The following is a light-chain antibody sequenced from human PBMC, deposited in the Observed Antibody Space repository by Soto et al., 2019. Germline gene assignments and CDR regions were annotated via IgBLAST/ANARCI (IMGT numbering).Light chain of an antibody. J-gene: IGKJ1*01. CDR1: QGILDY. Sequence: DIQMTQSPSSLSASVGDRISITCRASQGILDYVAWYQQKPGKAPKLLIYAASTLHSGVPSRFSGSGAGTDFTRTSSSLQPEDVATDYCQRYNTAPQTFGPGTRVEMK. CDR2: AAS. CDR3: QRYNTAPQT. V-gene: IGKV1-27*01.